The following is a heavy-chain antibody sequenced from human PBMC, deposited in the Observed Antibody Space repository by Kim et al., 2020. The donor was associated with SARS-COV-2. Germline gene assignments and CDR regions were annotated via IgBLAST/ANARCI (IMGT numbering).Heavy chain of an antibody. V-gene: IGHV4-34*01. CDR3: ARARDCSSTSCYVGYDFD. Sequence: SETLSLTCAVYGGSFSGYYWSWIRQPPGKGLEWIGEINHSGSTNYNPSLKSRVTISVDTSKNQFSLKLSSVTAADTAVYYCARARDCSSTSCYVGYDFD. CDR1: GGSFSGYY. J-gene: IGHJ4*01. CDR2: INHSGST. D-gene: IGHD2-2*01.